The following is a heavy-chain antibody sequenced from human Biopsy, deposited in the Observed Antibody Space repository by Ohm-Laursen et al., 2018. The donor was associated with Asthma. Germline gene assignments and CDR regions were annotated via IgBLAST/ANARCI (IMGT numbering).Heavy chain of an antibody. CDR3: VRHQYSSSWSTFDY. J-gene: IGHJ4*02. D-gene: IGHD3-22*01. Sequence: SDTLSLTCTVSGGSITSSSYYWGWIRQPPGKGMEWIGSMYHSGSPYYHPSFKSPATISVDTSKNQLSLKMSSVTAADTAVYFCVRHQYSSSWSTFDYWGQGALVTVSS. CDR1: GGSITSSSYY. CDR2: MYHSGSP. V-gene: IGHV4-39*01.